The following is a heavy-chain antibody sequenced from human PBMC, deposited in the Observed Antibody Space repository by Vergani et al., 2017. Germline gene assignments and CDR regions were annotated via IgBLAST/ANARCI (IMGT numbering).Heavy chain of an antibody. CDR1: GGSISSGGYY. CDR3: ARAAYCSSTSCYPPHYYYYYGMDV. J-gene: IGHJ6*02. D-gene: IGHD2-2*01. CDR2: IYYSGST. Sequence: QVQLQASGPGLVKPSQTLSLTCTVSGGSISSGGYYWSWIRQHPGKGLEWIGYIYYSGSTYYNPSLKSRVTISVDTSKNQFSLKLSSVTAADTAVYYCARAAYCSSTSCYPPHYYYYYGMDVWGQGTTVTVSS. V-gene: IGHV4-31*03.